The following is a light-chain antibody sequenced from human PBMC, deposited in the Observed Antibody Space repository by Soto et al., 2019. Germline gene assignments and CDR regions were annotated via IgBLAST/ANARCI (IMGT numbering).Light chain of an antibody. CDR2: AAS. Sequence: EIVLTQSPATLSLSPGERATLSCRASQSVRTYLAWYQVKPGQAPRLLIYAASRRASGVPARFSGSGSGTAFTLTISSLEPEDFSLYYCQQRNTWPPITFGRGTRLEIK. J-gene: IGKJ5*01. CDR3: QQRNTWPPIT. CDR1: QSVRTY. V-gene: IGKV3-11*01.